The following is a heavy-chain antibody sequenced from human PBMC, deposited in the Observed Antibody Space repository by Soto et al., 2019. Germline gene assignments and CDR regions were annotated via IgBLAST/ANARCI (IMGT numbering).Heavy chain of an antibody. J-gene: IGHJ5*02. CDR3: ARHPEARWRSSGFGYNWFDP. CDR1: SGSISSSSYY. Sequence: QLQLQESGPGLVKPSETLSLTCTVSSGSISSSSYYWGWIRQPPGKGLEWIGSIYYSESTYYNPSLKTRVTISGDTSKNQFSLKLSFVTAADTAVYYCARHPEARWRSSGFGYNWFDPWGQGALVTVSS. V-gene: IGHV4-39*01. D-gene: IGHD3-10*01. CDR2: IYYSEST.